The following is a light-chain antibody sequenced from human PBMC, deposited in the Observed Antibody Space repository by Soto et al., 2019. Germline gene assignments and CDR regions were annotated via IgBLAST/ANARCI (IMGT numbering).Light chain of an antibody. CDR3: QQSYSTAVT. CDR1: QSISSY. J-gene: IGKJ3*01. CDR2: AAS. Sequence: CKASQSISSYLNWYQQRPGKAPKLLIYAASSLQSGVPSRFSGSGSATDFALTISCLQPEDSATSYYQQSYSTAVTFGPGTKVDIK. V-gene: IGKV1-39*01.